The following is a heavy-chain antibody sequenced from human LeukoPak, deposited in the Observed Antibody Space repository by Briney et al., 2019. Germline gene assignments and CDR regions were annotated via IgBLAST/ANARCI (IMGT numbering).Heavy chain of an antibody. J-gene: IGHJ6*03. Sequence: GGSLRLSCAASGFTFSSYGMSWVRQAPGKGLEWVSAISGSGGSTYYADSVKGRFTISRDNSKNTLYLQMNSLRAEDTAVYYCASQTSSGYYAYYYYMDVWGKGTTVTISS. CDR1: GFTFSSYG. V-gene: IGHV3-23*01. D-gene: IGHD3-22*01. CDR2: ISGSGGST. CDR3: ASQTSSGYYAYYYYMDV.